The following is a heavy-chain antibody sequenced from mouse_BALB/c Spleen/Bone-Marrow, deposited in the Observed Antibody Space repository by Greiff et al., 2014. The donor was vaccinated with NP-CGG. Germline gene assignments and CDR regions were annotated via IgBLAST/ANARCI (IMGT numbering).Heavy chain of an antibody. J-gene: IGHJ4*01. CDR1: GFTFSSFG. V-gene: IGHV5-17*02. Sequence: VQLQQSGGGLVQPGGSRKLSCAAFGFTFSSFGMHWVRQAPEKGLEWVAYISNGSSTIYYADTVKGRFTISRDNPKNTLFLQMTSLRSEDTAMYYCARKGAMITHYYAMDYWGQGTSVTVSS. CDR2: ISNGSSTI. CDR3: ARKGAMITHYYAMDY. D-gene: IGHD2-4*01.